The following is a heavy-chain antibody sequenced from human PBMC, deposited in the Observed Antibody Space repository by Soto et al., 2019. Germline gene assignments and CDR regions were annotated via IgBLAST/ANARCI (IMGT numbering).Heavy chain of an antibody. CDR3: ARYCTNGVCYPYGMDV. D-gene: IGHD2-8*01. CDR2: IYPGDSDT. V-gene: IGHV5-51*01. J-gene: IGHJ6*02. Sequence: GESLKISCKGSGYSFTIYWIGWVRQMPGKGLEWMGIIYPGDSDTRYSPSFQGQVTISADKSISTAYLQWSSLKASDTAMYYCARYCTNGVCYPYGMDVWGPGTTVTVSS. CDR1: GYSFTIYW.